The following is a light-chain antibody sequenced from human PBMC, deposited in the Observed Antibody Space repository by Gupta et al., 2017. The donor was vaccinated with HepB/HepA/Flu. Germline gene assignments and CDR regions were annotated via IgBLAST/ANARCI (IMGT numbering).Light chain of an antibody. Sequence: DIQMTQSPSTLSASVGDRVSITCRASQSISSWLAWYQQKPGEAPKLLIYKASSLDSGVPSRFSGSGSGTEFTLTISSLQPDDSATYYCQQYNTYPALTFGGGTKVEIK. CDR1: QSISSW. J-gene: IGKJ4*01. V-gene: IGKV1-5*03. CDR2: KAS. CDR3: QQYNTYPALT.